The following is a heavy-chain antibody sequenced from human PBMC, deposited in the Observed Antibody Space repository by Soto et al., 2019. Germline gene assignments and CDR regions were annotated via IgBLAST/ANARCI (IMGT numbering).Heavy chain of an antibody. J-gene: IGHJ4*02. CDR2: ISYGGGTT. V-gene: IGHV3-23*01. Sequence: GGSLRLSCAASEFTFSNYAMSWVRQAPGKGLEWVSAISYGGGTTYYADSVKGRFTISRDNSKNTLYLQMNSLRAEDTAVYYCARDKRDLRFLEWSYYFDYWGQGTLVTVSS. D-gene: IGHD3-3*01. CDR3: ARDKRDLRFLEWSYYFDY. CDR1: EFTFSNYA.